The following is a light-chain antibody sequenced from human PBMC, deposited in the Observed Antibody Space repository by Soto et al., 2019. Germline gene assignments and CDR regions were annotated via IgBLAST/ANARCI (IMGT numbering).Light chain of an antibody. V-gene: IGLV2-14*01. J-gene: IGLJ1*01. CDR2: EVS. Sequence: LTQPASVSGSPGQSITISCTGTSSDVGAYNYVSWYQQHPGKAPKLMIYEVSNRPSGVSHRFSGSKSDNTASLTISGLQTDDEADYYCSSYTSSRTLVFGTGTKVTVL. CDR1: SSDVGAYNY. CDR3: SSYTSSRTLV.